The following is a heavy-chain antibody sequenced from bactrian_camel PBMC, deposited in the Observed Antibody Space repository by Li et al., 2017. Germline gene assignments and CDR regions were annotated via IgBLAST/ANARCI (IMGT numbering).Heavy chain of an antibody. D-gene: IGHD5*01. CDR3: ALGLGVNGYFSY. CDR1: GDTASTYC. V-gene: IGHV3S53*01. J-gene: IGHJ4*01. Sequence: HVQLVESGGGSVQAGGSLRLSCIVSGDTASTYCMGWFRQAPGKSREGVASIDSDGASSYLDSMKGRFIISRDNSKNTHYLQMNTLKSEDTALYYCALGLGVNGYFSYWGQGTQVTVS. CDR2: IDSDGAS.